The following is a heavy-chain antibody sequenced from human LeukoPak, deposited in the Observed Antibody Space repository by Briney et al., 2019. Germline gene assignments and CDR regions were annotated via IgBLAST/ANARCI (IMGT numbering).Heavy chain of an antibody. CDR2: INGSGGSK. CDR1: GFTFSSYA. V-gene: IGHV3-23*01. CDR3: AKDLEPTTPN. Sequence: PGGSLRLSCAASGFTFSSYAMSWVRQAPGKGLEWVSAINGSGGSKYYAASVKGRFIIFSDNSKKTLFLQMNSLRADETAVYYCAKDLEPTTPNGGQGTLVTASS. D-gene: IGHD1-1*01. J-gene: IGHJ4*02.